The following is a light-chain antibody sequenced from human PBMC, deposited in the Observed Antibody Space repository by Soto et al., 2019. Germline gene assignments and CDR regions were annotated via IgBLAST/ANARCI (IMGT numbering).Light chain of an antibody. J-gene: IGKJ4*01. Sequence: IHMTHSPSSLSASVVDRVTFTCQASQDITNSLNWYQQKPGRAPKLMIYDASNLEAGVPSRFSGGGSGTDFIFTISSLQHDDVATYYCQQYDNVSLTFGGGTKVDIK. CDR3: QQYDNVSLT. CDR1: QDITNS. V-gene: IGKV1-33*01. CDR2: DAS.